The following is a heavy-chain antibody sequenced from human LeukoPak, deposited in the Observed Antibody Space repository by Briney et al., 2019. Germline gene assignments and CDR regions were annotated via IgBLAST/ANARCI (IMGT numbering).Heavy chain of an antibody. Sequence: ETLSLTCTVSGDSITGYYWSWIRQPPGKGLEWIGYVYYSGTTNYSPSLGSRVTISVGMSKDRFSLKLSSVTTADTAVYYCARYYGDYTRFDYWGQGILVTVSS. V-gene: IGHV4-59*01. CDR1: GDSITGYY. D-gene: IGHD4-17*01. CDR3: ARYYGDYTRFDY. J-gene: IGHJ4*02. CDR2: VYYSGTT.